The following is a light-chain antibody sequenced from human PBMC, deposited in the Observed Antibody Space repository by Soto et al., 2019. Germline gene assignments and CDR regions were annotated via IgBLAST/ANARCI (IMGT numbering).Light chain of an antibody. J-gene: IGKJ4*01. CDR3: QQYGSSPLT. V-gene: IGKV3-20*01. CDR2: DPS. CDR1: QSVRNNY. Sequence: EIVLTQSPGTLSLSPGERATVSCRASQSVRNNYLTWYQQKPGQAPRLLIYDPSSRATGIPDRFSGSGSGTDFTLAISRLEPEDFALYYCQQYGSSPLTFGGGTKVEIK.